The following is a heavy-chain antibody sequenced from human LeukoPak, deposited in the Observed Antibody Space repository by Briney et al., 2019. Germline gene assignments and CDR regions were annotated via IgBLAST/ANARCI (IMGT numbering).Heavy chain of an antibody. Sequence: SETLSLTSTVSGGSISSYYWSWIRQPPGKGLEWIGYNYYSGSTNYNPSLKSRVTISVDTSKNQFSLKLSPVTAADTGVYYCARFRRGFDYWGQGNLVTVSS. CDR3: ARFRRGFDY. V-gene: IGHV4-59*01. CDR2: NYYSGST. CDR1: GGSISSYY. D-gene: IGHD3-10*01. J-gene: IGHJ4*02.